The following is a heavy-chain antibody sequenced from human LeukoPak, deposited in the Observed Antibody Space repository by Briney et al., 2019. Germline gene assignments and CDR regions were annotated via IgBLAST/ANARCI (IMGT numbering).Heavy chain of an antibody. V-gene: IGHV3-7*01. CDR1: GFTFSSYW. D-gene: IGHD3-16*02. J-gene: IGHJ3*02. Sequence: GSLRLSCAASGFTFSSYWMSWVRQAPGKGLEWVANIKQDGSEKYYVDSVKGRFTISRGNAKNSLYLQMNSLRAEDTAVYYCARAHYDYVWGSYRYSPDAFDIWGQGTMVTVSS. CDR3: ARAHYDYVWGSYRYSPDAFDI. CDR2: IKQDGSEK.